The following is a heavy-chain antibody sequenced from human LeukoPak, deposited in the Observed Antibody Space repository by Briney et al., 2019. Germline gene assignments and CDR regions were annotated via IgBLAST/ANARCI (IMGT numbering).Heavy chain of an antibody. D-gene: IGHD1-26*01. CDR1: GYTFTSYY. V-gene: IGHV1-46*01. Sequence: ASVKVSCKASGYTFTSYYMHWVRQAPGQGLEWMRLINPSGSSTSYVQKFLGRLSLTRDMSTSTDYMELSSLRSEDTAVYYCARDNSVGDTAWWFDPWGQGTLVTVSS. J-gene: IGHJ5*02. CDR2: INPSGSST. CDR3: ARDNSVGDTAWWFDP.